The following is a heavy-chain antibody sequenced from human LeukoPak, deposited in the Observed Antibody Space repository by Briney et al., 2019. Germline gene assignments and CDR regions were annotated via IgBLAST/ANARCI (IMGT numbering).Heavy chain of an antibody. CDR1: GGSISSYY. V-gene: IGHV4-4*07. Sequence: SETLSLTCTVSGGSISSYYWSWIRQPAGKGLEWIGRIYTSGGTNYNPSLKSRVTMSIDTSKNQFSLKLSSVTAADTAMYYCARVTGAAAGIYYYYYYMDVWGKGTTVTVSS. CDR2: IYTSGGT. J-gene: IGHJ6*03. D-gene: IGHD6-13*01. CDR3: ARVTGAAAGIYYYYYYMDV.